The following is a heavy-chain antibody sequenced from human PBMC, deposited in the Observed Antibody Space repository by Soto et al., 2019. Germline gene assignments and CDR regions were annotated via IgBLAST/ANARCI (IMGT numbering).Heavy chain of an antibody. CDR3: TTDYGDYGGYYYYMDV. Sequence: GSLRLSCAASGFTFSNALMSWVRQAPGKGLEWVGRIKSKTDGGTTDYAAPVKGRFTISRDDSKNTLYLQMNSLKTEDTAVYYCTTDYGDYGGYYYYMDVWGKGTTVTVSS. V-gene: IGHV3-15*01. D-gene: IGHD4-17*01. CDR1: GFTFSNAL. J-gene: IGHJ6*03. CDR2: IKSKTDGGTT.